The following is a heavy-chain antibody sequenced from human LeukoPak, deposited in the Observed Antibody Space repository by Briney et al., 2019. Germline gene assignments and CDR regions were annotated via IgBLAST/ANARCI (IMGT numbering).Heavy chain of an antibody. D-gene: IGHD6-13*01. CDR1: GFIFNNYG. Sequence: GGSLRLSCAASGFIFNNYGMHWVRQAPGKGLEWAAVIWSDGSNTYYADSVKGRFTISRDNSKSTLYLQMNSLRAEDTAVYYCARDLSSSWSPGVWGQGTTVTVSS. V-gene: IGHV3-33*01. CDR3: ARDLSSSWSPGV. J-gene: IGHJ6*02. CDR2: IWSDGSNT.